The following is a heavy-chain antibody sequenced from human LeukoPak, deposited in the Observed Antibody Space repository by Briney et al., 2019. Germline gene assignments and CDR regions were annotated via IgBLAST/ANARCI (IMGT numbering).Heavy chain of an antibody. CDR3: AKEIGYSSGWYRGYFDY. J-gene: IGHJ4*02. CDR2: ISSGSSNI. D-gene: IGHD6-19*01. CDR1: GFTFSSYS. Sequence: PGRSLRLSCAASGFTFSSYSMNWVRQAPGKGLEWVSSISSGSSNIYYADSVKGRFTISRDNAKNSLYLQMNSLRAEDTAVYYCAKEIGYSSGWYRGYFDYWGQGTLVTVSS. V-gene: IGHV3-21*04.